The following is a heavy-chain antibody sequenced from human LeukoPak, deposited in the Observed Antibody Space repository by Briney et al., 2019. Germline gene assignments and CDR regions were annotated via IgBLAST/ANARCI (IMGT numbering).Heavy chain of an antibody. CDR2: ISYDGSDA. V-gene: IGHV3-30-3*01. CDR3: ARSPGSLPMSGPWYFDY. Sequence: GGSLRVSCAASGLTLSTYAMHWVRQAPGKGLEWVAVISYDGSDAYYGDSVKGRFTFSRDNSKNTLYLQMNSLRTEDTAVYYCARSPGSLPMSGPWYFDYWGQGILVTVSS. CDR1: GLTLSTYA. D-gene: IGHD3-10*01. J-gene: IGHJ4*02.